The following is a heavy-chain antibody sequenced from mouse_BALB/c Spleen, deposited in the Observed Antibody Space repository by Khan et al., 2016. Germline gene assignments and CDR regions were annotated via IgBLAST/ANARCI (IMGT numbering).Heavy chain of an antibody. Sequence: EVKLEESGGGLVQPGGSMKLSCVASGFTFSNYWMNWVRQSPEKGLEWVAEIRLKSNNYATHYAESVKGRFTISRDDCKSSVYLQMNNLRAEDTGIYYCTTGFAYWGQGTLVTVSA. V-gene: IGHV6-6*02. D-gene: IGHD4-1*01. CDR3: TTGFAY. J-gene: IGHJ3*01. CDR2: IRLKSNNYAT. CDR1: GFTFSNYW.